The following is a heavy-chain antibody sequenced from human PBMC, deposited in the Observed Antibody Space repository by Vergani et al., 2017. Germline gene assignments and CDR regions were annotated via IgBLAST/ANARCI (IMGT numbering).Heavy chain of an antibody. J-gene: IGHJ4*02. CDR2: INHSGST. Sequence: QVQLQQWGAGLLKPSETLSLTCAVYGGSFSGYYWSWIRQPPGKGLEWIGEINHSGSTNYNPSLKSRVTISVDTSKNQFSLKLSSVTAADTAVYYCATRYGGSYDYFDYWGQGTLVTVSS. D-gene: IGHD1-26*01. CDR1: GGSFSGYY. CDR3: ATRYGGSYDYFDY. V-gene: IGHV4-34*01.